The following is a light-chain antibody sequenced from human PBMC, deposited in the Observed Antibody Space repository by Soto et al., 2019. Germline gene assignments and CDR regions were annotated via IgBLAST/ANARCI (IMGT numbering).Light chain of an antibody. CDR1: QGISSY. J-gene: IGKJ1*01. CDR3: QQYHSYWT. V-gene: IGKV1-13*02. CDR2: DAS. Sequence: AIHFTQSPSSLSASVRDRVTITCRASQGISSYLAWYQQKPGKAPKLLIYDASSLESGVPQRFSGSGSGTEFTLTISSLQTDDFSTYYCQQYHSYWTFGQGTKVDI.